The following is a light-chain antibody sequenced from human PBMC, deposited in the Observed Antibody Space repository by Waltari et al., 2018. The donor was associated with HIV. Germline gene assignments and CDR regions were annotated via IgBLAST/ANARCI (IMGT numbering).Light chain of an antibody. CDR1: TSAVGGYTY. Sequence: QSALTQPASVSGSPGQSITISCTGTTSAVGGYTYVSWYQHHPGKAPKLIIYEVSNRPSDISSRFSASKSGNTASLTISGLQAEDEADYYCNSYTSMSHLVFGGGTKLTV. V-gene: IGLV2-14*01. J-gene: IGLJ3*02. CDR3: NSYTSMSHLV. CDR2: EVS.